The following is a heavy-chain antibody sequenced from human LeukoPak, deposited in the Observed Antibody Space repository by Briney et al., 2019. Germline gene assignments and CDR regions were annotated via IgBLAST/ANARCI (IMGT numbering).Heavy chain of an antibody. CDR1: GNYW. Sequence: GGSLRLSCAASGNYWMHWVRQAPGKGLVWVSHVNSDGSWTSHAGSVKGRFTISKDNAENTVYLQMNNLRTEDTAVYYCVSFYETNWGRGTLVTVSS. D-gene: IGHD2-2*01. CDR2: VNSDGSWT. CDR3: VSFYETN. J-gene: IGHJ4*02. V-gene: IGHV3-74*01.